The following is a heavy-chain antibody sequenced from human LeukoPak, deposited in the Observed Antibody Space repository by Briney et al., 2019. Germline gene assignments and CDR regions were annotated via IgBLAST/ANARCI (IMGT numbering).Heavy chain of an antibody. J-gene: IGHJ4*02. CDR1: SLYFSSYG. CDR2: ISYHGSNK. Sequence: GRSLRLSGAAHSLYFSSYGMYCVRQAPGKGLEWVAVISYHGSNKYYADSVKGRFTISRDNSKNTLYLPMNSLRGEDTAVYYGVVERKLWSNKIDYWGQGTLVTVSS. D-gene: IGHD2-21*01. V-gene: IGHV3-30*03. CDR3: VVERKLWSNKIDY.